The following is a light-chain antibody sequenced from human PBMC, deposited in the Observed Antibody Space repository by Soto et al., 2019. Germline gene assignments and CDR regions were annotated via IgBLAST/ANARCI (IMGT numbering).Light chain of an antibody. Sequence: QSALTQPASVSGSPGQSITSSCTGTSSDVGGYNYVSWYQQHPGKAPKLMIYDVSNRPSGVSNRFSGSKSANTASLTISGLQAEEEADYYCSSYTGSSTYVVFGGGTKLTVL. J-gene: IGLJ2*01. CDR2: DVS. CDR3: SSYTGSSTYVV. CDR1: SSDVGGYNY. V-gene: IGLV2-14*01.